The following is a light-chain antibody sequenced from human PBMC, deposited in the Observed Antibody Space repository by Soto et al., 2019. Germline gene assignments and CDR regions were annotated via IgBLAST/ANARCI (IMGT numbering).Light chain of an antibody. CDR1: QSVLYSSNNKNY. Sequence: DIVMTQSPDSLAVSLGERATINCKSSQSVLYSSNNKNYLAWYQQKPRQPPKVLIYWASTRESGVPDRFSGSGSRTEFVLTISSLQAEDVAVNYCQQYCDALTWTFGQGTKVEIK. CDR3: QQYCDALTWT. CDR2: WAS. V-gene: IGKV4-1*01. J-gene: IGKJ1*01.